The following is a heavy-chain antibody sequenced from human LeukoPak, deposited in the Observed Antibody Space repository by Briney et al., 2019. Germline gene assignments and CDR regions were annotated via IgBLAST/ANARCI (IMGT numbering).Heavy chain of an antibody. D-gene: IGHD3-22*01. CDR2: VYYTGRT. CDR1: GGSISSYY. CDR3: AGRYYYHNLRAFDI. V-gene: IGHV4-59*01. Sequence: KASETLSLTCTVSGGSISSYYWHWIRQPPGKGLEWIGYVYYTGRTNYHPSLKSRVTISVDTSKNQFSLKLSSVTAADTAVYYCAGRYYYHNLRAFDIWGQGTMVTVSS. J-gene: IGHJ3*02.